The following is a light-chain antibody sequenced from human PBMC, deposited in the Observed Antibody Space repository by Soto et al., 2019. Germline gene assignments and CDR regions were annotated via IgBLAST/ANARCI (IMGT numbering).Light chain of an antibody. CDR1: QSISSW. CDR2: DAS. J-gene: IGKJ1*01. V-gene: IGKV1-5*01. Sequence: DIQMTQSPSTLSASVGDRVTITCRASQSISSWLAWYQQKPGKAPKLLIYDASSLESGVPSRFSGSGSGTEFTLTISCLQPDDFATYYCQQYNSYTFGQGTRWIS. CDR3: QQYNSYT.